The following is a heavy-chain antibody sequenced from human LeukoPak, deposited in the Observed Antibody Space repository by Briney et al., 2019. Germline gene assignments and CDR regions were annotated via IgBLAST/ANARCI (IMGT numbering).Heavy chain of an antibody. V-gene: IGHV3-23*01. J-gene: IGHJ4*02. CDR3: TKDWSASY. CDR2: ISDNGGGT. CDR1: GFTFNKFA. Sequence: PGGSLRLSCAASGFTFNKFAMTWVRQAPGKGLQWVSAISDNGGGTYYADSVKGRFTVSGDNSKNMLYLQMNSLRAEDTAVYYCTKDWSASYWGQGTLVTVSS.